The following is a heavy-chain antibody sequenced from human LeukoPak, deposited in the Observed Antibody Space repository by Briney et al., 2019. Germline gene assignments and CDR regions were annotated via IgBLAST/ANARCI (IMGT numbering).Heavy chain of an antibody. CDR1: GFTFDDYA. CDR2: ISWNSGSI. CDR3: AKDMAGWQWLAFDY. Sequence: GGSLRLSCAASGFTFDDYAMHWVRQAPGKGLEWVSGISWNSGSIGYADSVKGRFTISRDNAKNSLYLQMNSLRAEDTALYYCAKDMAGWQWLAFDYWGQGTLVTVSS. D-gene: IGHD6-19*01. J-gene: IGHJ4*02. V-gene: IGHV3-9*01.